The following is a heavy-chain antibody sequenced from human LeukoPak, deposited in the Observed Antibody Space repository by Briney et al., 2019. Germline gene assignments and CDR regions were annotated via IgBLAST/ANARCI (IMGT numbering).Heavy chain of an antibody. CDR2: ISSSSSTI. CDR3: ARALDGCNGYYYYYMDV. J-gene: IGHJ6*03. V-gene: IGHV3-48*01. Sequence: PGGSLRLSCAASGFTFSSYSMNWVRQAPGKGLEWVSYISSSSSTIYYADSVKGRFTISRDNAKNSLYLQMNSLRAEDTAVYYCARALDGCNGYYYYYMDVWGKGTTVTVSS. CDR1: GFTFSSYS. D-gene: IGHD5-24*01.